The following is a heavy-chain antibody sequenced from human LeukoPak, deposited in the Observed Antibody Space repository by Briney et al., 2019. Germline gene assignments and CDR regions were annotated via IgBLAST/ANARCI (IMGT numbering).Heavy chain of an antibody. J-gene: IGHJ4*02. Sequence: ASVKVSCKASGYTFTGYYMHWVRQAPGQGLEWMGWINPNSGGTNYAQKFQGRVTMTRDTSISTAYMELSRLRSDDTAVYYCARPERVTGISFDYWGQGTLVTVSS. V-gene: IGHV1-2*02. CDR1: GYTFTGYY. CDR2: INPNSGGT. CDR3: ARPERVTGISFDY. D-gene: IGHD2-21*02.